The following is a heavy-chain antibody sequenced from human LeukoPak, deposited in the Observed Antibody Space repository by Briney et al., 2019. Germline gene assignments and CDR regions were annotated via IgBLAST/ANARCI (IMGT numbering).Heavy chain of an antibody. V-gene: IGHV3-15*01. CDR3: TTDRFGGLHAFDI. CDR2: IKSKTDGGTT. Sequence: GGSLRLSCAASGFTFSNAWMSWVGQAPGKGLEGVGRIKSKTDGGTTDYAAPVKGRFTISRDDSKNTLYLQMNSLKTEDTAVYYCTTDRFGGLHAFDIWGQGTMVTVSS. CDR1: GFTFSNAW. D-gene: IGHD3-10*01. J-gene: IGHJ3*02.